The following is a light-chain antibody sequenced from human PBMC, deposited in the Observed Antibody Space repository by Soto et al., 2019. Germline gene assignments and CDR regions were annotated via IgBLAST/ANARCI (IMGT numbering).Light chain of an antibody. CDR3: QSYDTSLGGCYA. V-gene: IGLV1-40*01. J-gene: IGLJ1*01. CDR2: GVN. Sequence: VLTRAPAGTRGPSQPAAIPRPGGNTNIRADYGVRWYQHLPGTAPKLLVYGVNSRPSGVPDRFSGSTSGTSAFLAIAGLQAEDEADYYCQSYDTSLGGCYAFGTWT. CDR1: NTNIRADYG.